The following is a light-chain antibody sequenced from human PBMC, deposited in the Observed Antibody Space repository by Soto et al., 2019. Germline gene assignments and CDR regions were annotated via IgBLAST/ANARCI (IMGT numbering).Light chain of an antibody. J-gene: IGLJ3*02. V-gene: IGLV2-14*01. CDR2: EVS. CDR1: SSDVGVYNY. Sequence: QLVLTQPASVSGSPGQSITISCTGTSSDVGVYNYVSWYQHHPGKAPKVVIFEVSHRPSGVSNRFSGSKSGNTASLTISGLQADDEADYYCTSYTTRSTWVFGGGTKLTVL. CDR3: TSYTTRSTWV.